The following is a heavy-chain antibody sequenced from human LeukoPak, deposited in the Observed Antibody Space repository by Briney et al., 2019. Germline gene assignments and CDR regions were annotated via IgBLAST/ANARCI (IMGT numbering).Heavy chain of an antibody. Sequence: PSETLSLTCTVSGDSTSNFYWNWIRQSPGKGLEWIGNIHYSGSSVYNPSLKSRGTISIDTSRRQFFLKLNSVIAADTAVYFCVLAPNSNWFDFWGPGTLVTVSS. CDR2: IHYSGSS. J-gene: IGHJ5*01. CDR1: GDSTSNFY. V-gene: IGHV4-59*03. D-gene: IGHD2-8*01. CDR3: VLAPNSNWFDF.